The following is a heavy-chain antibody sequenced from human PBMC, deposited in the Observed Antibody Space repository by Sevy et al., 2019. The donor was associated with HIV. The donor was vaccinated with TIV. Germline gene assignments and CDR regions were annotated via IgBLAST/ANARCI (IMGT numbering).Heavy chain of an antibody. CDR2: IYYSGST. CDR3: ARGQVGGYSYGFFDY. CDR1: GGTISSYY. Sequence: SETLSLTCTVSGGTISSYYWSWIRQPPGKGLEWTGYIYYSGSTNYNPSLKSRVTISVDMSKNQFSLKLSSVTAADTAVYYCARGQVGGYSYGFFDYWGQGTLVTVSS. J-gene: IGHJ4*02. V-gene: IGHV4-59*01. D-gene: IGHD5-18*01.